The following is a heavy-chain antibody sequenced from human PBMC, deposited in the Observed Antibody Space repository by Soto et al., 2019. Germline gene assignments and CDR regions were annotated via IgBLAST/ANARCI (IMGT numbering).Heavy chain of an antibody. J-gene: IGHJ6*03. CDR3: AKGVYDYWTYYYYYMDV. D-gene: IGHD5-12*01. CDR2: ISGSGGST. V-gene: IGHV3-23*01. CDR1: GFTFSSYA. Sequence: GGSLRLSCAASGFTFSSYAMSWVRQAPGKGLEWVSAISGSGGSTYYADSVKGRLTISRDNSKNTLYLQMNSLRAEDTAVYYCAKGVYDYWTYYYYYMDVWGKGTTVTVSS.